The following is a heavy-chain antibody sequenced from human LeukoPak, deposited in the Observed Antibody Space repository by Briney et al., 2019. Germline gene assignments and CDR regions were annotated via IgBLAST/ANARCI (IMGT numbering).Heavy chain of an antibody. Sequence: SETLSLTCTVSGGSIDNYYWSWIRQPPGKGLEWIGYIYYSGSTNYNPSLKSRVTISVDTSKNQFSLKLTSVTAADTAVYYCARDSGSSTHDPXGXGTLVTASS. V-gene: IGHV4-59*01. D-gene: IGHD2-2*01. CDR1: GGSIDNYY. CDR2: IYYSGST. CDR3: ARDSGSSTHDP. J-gene: IGHJ5*02.